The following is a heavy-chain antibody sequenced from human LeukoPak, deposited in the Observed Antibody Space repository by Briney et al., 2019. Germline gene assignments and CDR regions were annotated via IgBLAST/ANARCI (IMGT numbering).Heavy chain of an antibody. Sequence: GGSLRLSCAASGFTFSSYEMNWVRQAPGEGLEWVSYISSSGSTIYYADSVKGRFTISRDNAKNSLYLQMNSLRAEDTAVYYCAELGITMIGGVWGKGTTVTISA. CDR2: ISSSGSTI. J-gene: IGHJ6*04. CDR1: GFTFSSYE. CDR3: AELGITMIGGV. V-gene: IGHV3-48*03. D-gene: IGHD3-10*02.